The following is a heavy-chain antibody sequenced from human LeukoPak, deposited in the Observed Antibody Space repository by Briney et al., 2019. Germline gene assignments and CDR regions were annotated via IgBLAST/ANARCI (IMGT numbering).Heavy chain of an antibody. Sequence: TSETLSLTCTVSGGSISSYYWSWIRQPAGKGLEWIGRIYTSGSTNYNPSLKSRVTMSVDTSKNQFSLKLSSVTAADTAVYYSARGVRFLEWLLSGYYYMDVWGKGTTVTVSS. CDR1: GGSISSYY. D-gene: IGHD3-3*01. V-gene: IGHV4-4*07. CDR2: IYTSGST. CDR3: ARGVRFLEWLLSGYYYMDV. J-gene: IGHJ6*03.